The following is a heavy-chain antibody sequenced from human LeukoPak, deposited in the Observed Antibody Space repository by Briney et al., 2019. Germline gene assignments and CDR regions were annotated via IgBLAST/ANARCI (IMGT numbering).Heavy chain of an antibody. V-gene: IGHV4-39*07. CDR1: GGSISSSSYY. CDR2: IYHSGST. CDR3: ARESRDSRFFDY. D-gene: IGHD3-22*01. J-gene: IGHJ4*02. Sequence: PSETLSLTCTVSGGSISSSSYYWGWIRQPPGKGLEWIGSIYHSGSTYYNPSLKSRVTISVDTSKNQFSLKLSSVTAADTAVYYCARESRDSRFFDYWGQGTLVTVSS.